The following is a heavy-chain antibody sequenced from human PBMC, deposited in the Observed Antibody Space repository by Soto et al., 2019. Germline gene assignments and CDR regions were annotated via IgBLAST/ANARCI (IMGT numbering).Heavy chain of an antibody. Sequence: GGSLRLSCAASGFTFSSHAMNWVRQAPGKGLEWVALIWNAGNNKYYTDAGSVKGRFTISRDNSRNTLYLEMNSVRADDTAVYYSARGTDYSNFGYFDYWGQGTLVTVYS. CDR3: ARGTDYSNFGYFDY. J-gene: IGHJ4*02. D-gene: IGHD4-4*01. CDR1: GFTFSSHA. CDR2: IWNAGNNK. V-gene: IGHV3-33*01.